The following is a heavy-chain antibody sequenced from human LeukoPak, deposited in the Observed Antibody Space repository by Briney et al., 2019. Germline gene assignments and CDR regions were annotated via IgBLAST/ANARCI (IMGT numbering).Heavy chain of an antibody. V-gene: IGHV1-2*02. Sequence: GASVKVSCKTSGNIFTGYYIHWVRQAPGRGLEWMGWINPNNGGANFAQKFQGRVTFTRDSFISTVYMDLSRLRSDDTAVYYCARAGAAAVPDWYFDLWGRGTLVTVSS. CDR1: GNIFTGYY. CDR3: ARAGAAAVPDWYFDL. CDR2: INPNNGGA. J-gene: IGHJ2*01. D-gene: IGHD6-13*01.